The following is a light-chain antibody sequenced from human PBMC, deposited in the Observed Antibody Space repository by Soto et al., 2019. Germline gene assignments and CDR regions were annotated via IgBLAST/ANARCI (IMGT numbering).Light chain of an antibody. Sequence: DIQMTQSPSTLSASVGDRVIITCRASQSISSWLAWYQQKPGKAPKLLIYAASSLQSGVPSRFSGSGSGTEFTLTTNSLQADDFATYYCQQHDDYPLTFGGGTKVDIK. CDR3: QQHDDYPLT. CDR2: AAS. J-gene: IGKJ4*01. V-gene: IGKV1-5*01. CDR1: QSISSW.